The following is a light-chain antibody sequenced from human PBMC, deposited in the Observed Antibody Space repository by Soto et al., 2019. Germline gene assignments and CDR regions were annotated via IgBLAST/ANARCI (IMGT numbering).Light chain of an antibody. Sequence: EIVLTQSPGTLSLSPGERATLSCWASQSVSENYLAWYQQKPGQAPRLLIYGASSRATGIPDRFSGSGSGTDFTLTISRLEPEDFAVYYCQLHGSSITFGQGTRLEIK. CDR1: QSVSENY. V-gene: IGKV3-20*01. CDR2: GAS. J-gene: IGKJ5*01. CDR3: QLHGSSIT.